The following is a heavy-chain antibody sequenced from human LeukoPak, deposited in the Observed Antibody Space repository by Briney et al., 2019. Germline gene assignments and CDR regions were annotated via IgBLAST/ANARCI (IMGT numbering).Heavy chain of an antibody. CDR1: GYTFTSYD. Sequence: ASVKVSCKASGYTFTSYDINWVRQATGQGLEWMGWMNPNSGNTGYAQKFQGRVTMTRNTSISTAYMELSSLRSEDTAVYYCAREIGYCSSTSCLYYYYYYYGMDVWGQGTTVTASS. V-gene: IGHV1-8*01. CDR3: AREIGYCSSTSCLYYYYYYYGMDV. CDR2: MNPNSGNT. D-gene: IGHD2-2*01. J-gene: IGHJ6*02.